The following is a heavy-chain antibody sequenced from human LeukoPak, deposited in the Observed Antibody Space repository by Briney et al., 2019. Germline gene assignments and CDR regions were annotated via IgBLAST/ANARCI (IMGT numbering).Heavy chain of an antibody. J-gene: IGHJ4*02. CDR3: ATKTSNVDRYFDY. V-gene: IGHV3-23*01. CDR2: ISPTTGTT. CDR1: GFTFSSYA. D-gene: IGHD3-16*01. Sequence: GGSLRLSCAASGFTFSSYAMSWIRQAPGKGLEWLSAISPTTGTTFYADSVKGRFTISRDNSKNTLYLQMNILRAEDMAVYYCATKTSNVDRYFDYWGQGSLVTVSS.